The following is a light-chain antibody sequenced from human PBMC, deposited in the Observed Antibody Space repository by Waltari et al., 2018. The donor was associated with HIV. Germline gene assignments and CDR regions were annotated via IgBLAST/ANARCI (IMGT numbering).Light chain of an antibody. J-gene: IGKJ3*01. Sequence: DIVMTKSPDSLAVSLGERATINCKSSQSVLYSSNNKNYLAWYQQKPGQSPKLLIYWASTPESGVPDRFSGSGSGTDFTLTISSLQAEDVAVYYCQQYYTTPFTFGPGTKVDIK. V-gene: IGKV4-1*01. CDR3: QQYYTTPFT. CDR2: WAS. CDR1: QSVLYSSNNKNY.